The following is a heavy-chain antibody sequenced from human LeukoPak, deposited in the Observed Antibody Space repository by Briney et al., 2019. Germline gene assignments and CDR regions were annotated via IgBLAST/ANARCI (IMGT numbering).Heavy chain of an antibody. CDR3: ARHRWDGFNCFDY. J-gene: IGHJ4*02. V-gene: IGHV4-59*08. CDR1: SGSIRSNY. D-gene: IGHD5-24*01. CDR2: IYQSGST. Sequence: SETLSLTCTVSSGSIRSNYWSWVRQPPGKGLEWIAYIYQSGSTNYNPSLKSRVTISVDTSKNQFSLSLTSVTAADTAVYYCARHRWDGFNCFDYWGQGTLVTVSS.